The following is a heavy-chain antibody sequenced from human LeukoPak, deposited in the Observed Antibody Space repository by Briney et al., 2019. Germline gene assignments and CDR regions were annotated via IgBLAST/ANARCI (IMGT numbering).Heavy chain of an antibody. CDR2: IYYSGSS. Sequence: SQTLSLTCSVSGGSISSGNSYWRWLRQHPEKGLEWIGYIYYSGSSYYNPSLKSRVTILVDTSKNQFSLKLTSVTAADTAVYYCARYGDYAFDYWGQGTLVTVSS. D-gene: IGHD4-17*01. J-gene: IGHJ4*02. V-gene: IGHV4-31*03. CDR3: ARYGDYAFDY. CDR1: GGSISSGNSY.